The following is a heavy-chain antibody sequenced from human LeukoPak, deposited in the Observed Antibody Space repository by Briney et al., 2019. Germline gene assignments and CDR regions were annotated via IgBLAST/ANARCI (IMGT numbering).Heavy chain of an antibody. CDR3: ARAGGDGYNSGYYYYGIDV. J-gene: IGHJ6*02. V-gene: IGHV4-59*01. Sequence: SSETLSLTCTVSSGSISSYYWSWIRQPPGKGLEWIGYIYYSGSTNYNPSLKSRVTISVDTSKNQFSLKLSSVTAADTAVYYCARAGGDGYNSGYYYYGIDVWGQGTTVTVSS. CDR1: SGSISSYY. D-gene: IGHD5-24*01. CDR2: IYYSGST.